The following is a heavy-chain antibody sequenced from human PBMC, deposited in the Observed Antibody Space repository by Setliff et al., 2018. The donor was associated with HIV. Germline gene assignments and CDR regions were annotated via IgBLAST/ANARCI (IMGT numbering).Heavy chain of an antibody. D-gene: IGHD3-22*01. CDR2: IYPGDSDT. Sequence: GESLKISCKGSGYRFTSYWIGWVRQMPGKGLEWMGIIYPGDSDTRYSPSFQGQVTISADKSISTAYLQWSSLKASDTAMYYCASAVEDYYDSSGLPTYYYYGMDVWGQGTTVTVS. CDR3: ASAVEDYYDSSGLPTYYYYGMDV. CDR1: GYRFTSYW. V-gene: IGHV5-51*01. J-gene: IGHJ6*02.